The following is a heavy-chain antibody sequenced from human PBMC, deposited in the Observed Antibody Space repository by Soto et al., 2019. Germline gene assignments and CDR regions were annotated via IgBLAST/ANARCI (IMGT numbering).Heavy chain of an antibody. Sequence: SETLSLTCAVSGGSISSGGYSWSWIRQPPGKGLEWIGYIYHSGSTYYNPPLKSRVTVSVDRSKNILYLEMSSLRADDTAVYYCARDPDRLGLFYYYGMDVWGQGTTVTVSS. J-gene: IGHJ6*02. CDR2: IYHSGST. D-gene: IGHD3-10*01. CDR3: ARDPDRLGLFYYYGMDV. CDR1: GGSISSGGYS. V-gene: IGHV4-30-2*01.